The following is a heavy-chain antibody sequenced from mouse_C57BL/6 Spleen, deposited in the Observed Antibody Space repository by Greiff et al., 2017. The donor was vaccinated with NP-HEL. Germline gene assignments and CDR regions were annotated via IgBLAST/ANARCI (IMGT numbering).Heavy chain of an antibody. CDR3: ASDYYGSSPWFAY. J-gene: IGHJ3*01. CDR1: GYTFTSYW. CDR2: IHPNSGST. Sequence: VQLQQPGAELVKPGASVKLSCKASGYTFTSYWMHWVKQRPGQGLEWIGMIHPNSGSTNYNEKFKSKATLTVDKSSSTAYMQLSSLTSEDSAVYYCASDYYGSSPWFAYWGQGTLVTVSA. V-gene: IGHV1-64*01. D-gene: IGHD1-1*01.